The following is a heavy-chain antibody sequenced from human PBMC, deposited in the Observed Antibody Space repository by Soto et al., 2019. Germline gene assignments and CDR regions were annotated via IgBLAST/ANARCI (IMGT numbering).Heavy chain of an antibody. CDR3: ARGGQYSYGSVDY. V-gene: IGHV3-74*01. CDR1: GFTFSSYW. CDR2: MNSDGSST. D-gene: IGHD5-18*01. J-gene: IGHJ4*02. Sequence: GGSLRLSCAASGFTFSSYWMYWVRQAPGKGLVWVSRMNSDGSSTSYADSVKGRFTISRDNAKNTLYLQMNSLRVEDTAVYYCARGGQYSYGSVDYWGQGTLVTVSS.